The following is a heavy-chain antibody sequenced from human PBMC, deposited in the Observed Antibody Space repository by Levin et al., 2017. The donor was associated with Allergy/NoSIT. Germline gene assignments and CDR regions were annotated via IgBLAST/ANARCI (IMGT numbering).Heavy chain of an antibody. CDR1: GFTFSSYG. J-gene: IGHJ6*02. V-gene: IGHV3-33*01. Sequence: GGSLRLSCAASGFTFSSYGMHWVRQAPGKGLEWVAVIWYDGSNKYYADSVKGRFTISRDNSKNTLYLQMNSLRAEDTAVYYCAGGEIVVVPAAISGYYYGMDVWGQGTTVTVSS. D-gene: IGHD2-2*02. CDR2: IWYDGSNK. CDR3: AGGEIVVVPAAISGYYYGMDV.